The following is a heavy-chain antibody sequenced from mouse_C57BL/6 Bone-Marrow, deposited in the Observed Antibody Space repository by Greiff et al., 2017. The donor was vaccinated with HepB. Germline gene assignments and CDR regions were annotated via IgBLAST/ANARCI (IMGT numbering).Heavy chain of an antibody. CDR3: ASYDIRGFDY. CDR1: GYTFTDYY. CDR2: IYPGSGNT. V-gene: IGHV1-76*01. D-gene: IGHD2-3*01. Sequence: QVQLQQSGAELVRPGASVKLSCKASGYTFTDYYINWVKQRPGQGLEWIARIYPGSGNTYYNEKFKGKATLTAEKSSSTAYMQLSSLTSEDSAVYFCASYDIRGFDYWGQGTTLTVSS. J-gene: IGHJ2*01.